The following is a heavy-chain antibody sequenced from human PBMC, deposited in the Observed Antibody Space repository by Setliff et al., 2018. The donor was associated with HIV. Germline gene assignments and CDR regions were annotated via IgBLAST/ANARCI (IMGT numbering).Heavy chain of an antibody. D-gene: IGHD1-1*01. CDR1: GGSISSYF. CDR2: INHSGST. CDR3: ARQGQLGSE. Sequence: SETLSLTCTVSGGSISSYFWSWIRQPPGKGLEWIGEINHSGSTDYNPSLKSRVTISVDTSKNQFSLNLSSVTAADTAVYYCARQGQLGSEWGQGTLVTVSS. V-gene: IGHV4-34*01. J-gene: IGHJ4*02.